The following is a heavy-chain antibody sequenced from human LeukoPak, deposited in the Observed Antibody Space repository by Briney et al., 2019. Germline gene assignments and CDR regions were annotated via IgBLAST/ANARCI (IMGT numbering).Heavy chain of an antibody. Sequence: ASVKVSCKASGYTFTSYDINWVRQATGQGLELMGWMNPNSGNTGYAQKSQGRVTMTRNSAITTAYMELSSLRSEDTAVYYCARRHGRCSDGSCYYPDYWGQGTLVTVSS. J-gene: IGHJ4*02. CDR2: MNPNSGNT. CDR1: GYTFTSYD. CDR3: ARRHGRCSDGSCYYPDY. V-gene: IGHV1-8*01. D-gene: IGHD2-15*01.